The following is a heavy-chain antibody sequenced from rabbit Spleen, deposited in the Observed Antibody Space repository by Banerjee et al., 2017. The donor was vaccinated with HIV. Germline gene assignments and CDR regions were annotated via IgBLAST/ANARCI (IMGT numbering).Heavy chain of an antibody. CDR1: GVSFSGDSY. Sequence: QEQLEESGGDLVKPGASLTLTCIASGVSFSGDSYICWVRQAPGKGLEWIACIDTGSSGFTYFASWAKGRFTISKTSSTTVTLQMTSLTAADMATYFCASAYSDVYFDLWGQGTLVTVS. J-gene: IGHJ4*01. D-gene: IGHD6-1*01. CDR3: ASAYSDVYFDL. V-gene: IGHV1S45*01. CDR2: IDTGSSGFT.